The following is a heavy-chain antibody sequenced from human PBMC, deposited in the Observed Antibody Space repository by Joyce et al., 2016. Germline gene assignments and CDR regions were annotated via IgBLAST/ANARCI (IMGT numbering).Heavy chain of an antibody. CDR1: GFTFSSYG. CDR2: IWYDGSKK. CDR3: ARDALGYSSGSYYVDY. Sequence: QVQLVESGGGMVQPGKSLRLSCAASGFTFSSYGIYWVRQAPGKGLEWVAVIWYDGSKKYYADSVKGRFTISRDNSKNTLYMQMNSLRAEDTAVYYCARDALGYSSGSYYVDYWGQGTLVSVSS. J-gene: IGHJ4*02. D-gene: IGHD6-19*01. V-gene: IGHV3-33*01.